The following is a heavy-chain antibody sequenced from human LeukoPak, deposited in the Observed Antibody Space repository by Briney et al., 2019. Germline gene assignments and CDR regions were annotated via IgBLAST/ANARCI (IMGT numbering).Heavy chain of an antibody. D-gene: IGHD2-21*01. CDR3: ASYSLGRKGANPPY. Sequence: ASVSVSYTPSECTFTTYTINWGRQAPGQGGGGGGGIIPMFETTDYAQMFQGRVTIPPDQSPRPAYMELSSLRYENTAVYYCASYSLGRKGANPPYWGQGTLVTVSS. J-gene: IGHJ4*02. CDR1: ECTFTTYT. CDR2: IIPMFETT. V-gene: IGHV1-69*01.